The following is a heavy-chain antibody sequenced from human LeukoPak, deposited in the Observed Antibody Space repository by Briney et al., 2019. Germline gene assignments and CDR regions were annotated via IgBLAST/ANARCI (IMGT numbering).Heavy chain of an antibody. CDR1: DDSMTGYY. D-gene: IGHD2-15*01. J-gene: IGHJ4*02. V-gene: IGHV4-59*08. CDR3: ARQPYRSGAYYFDY. Sequence: SETLSLTCTVSDDSMTGYYWSWIRQPPGKGLEWVAYIFHSGDTNYNLSLRSRITISIDTSKNQFSLKLRSVTAADTAVYYCARQPYRSGAYYFDYWGQGTLITVSS. CDR2: IFHSGDT.